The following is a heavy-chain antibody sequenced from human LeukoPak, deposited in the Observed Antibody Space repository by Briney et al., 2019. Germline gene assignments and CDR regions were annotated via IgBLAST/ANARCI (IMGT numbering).Heavy chain of an antibody. CDR3: ARVKVYGSGKDAFDI. V-gene: IGHV4-4*07. CDR1: GGSISSYY. CDR2: IYTSGST. Sequence: SETLSLTCTVSGGSISSYYWSWIRQPAGKGLEWIGRIYTSGSTNYNPSLKSRVTISVDTSKNQFSLKLSSVTAADTAVYYCARVKVYGSGKDAFDIWGQGTMVTVSS. J-gene: IGHJ3*02. D-gene: IGHD3-10*01.